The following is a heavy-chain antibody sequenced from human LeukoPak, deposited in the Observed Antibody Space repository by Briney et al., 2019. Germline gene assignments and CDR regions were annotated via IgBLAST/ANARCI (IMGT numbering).Heavy chain of an antibody. J-gene: IGHJ3*02. CDR2: ISYDGSNK. Sequence: GGSLRLSCAASGLIVSTNYMNWVRQAPGKGLEWVAVISYDGSNKYYADSVKGRFTISRDNSKNTLYLQMNSLRAEDTAVYYCARGDYGGNTDAFDILGQGTMVTVSS. CDR3: ARGDYGGNTDAFDI. V-gene: IGHV3-30*03. D-gene: IGHD4-23*01. CDR1: GLIVSTNY.